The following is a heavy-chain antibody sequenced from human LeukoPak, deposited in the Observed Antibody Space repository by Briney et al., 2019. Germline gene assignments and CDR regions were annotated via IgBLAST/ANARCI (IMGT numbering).Heavy chain of an antibody. J-gene: IGHJ4*02. CDR2: ISSSGDSL. V-gene: IGHV3-48*03. D-gene: IGHD6-19*01. Sequence: PGGSLRLSCAASGFTFSTYEMKWVRQAPGEGLEWVSYISSSGDSLYYADSVKGRFTISRDNARNSLYLQMNSLRAEDTAIYYCARMAVAGQYNDYWGQGTLVTVSS. CDR1: GFTFSTYE. CDR3: ARMAVAGQYNDY.